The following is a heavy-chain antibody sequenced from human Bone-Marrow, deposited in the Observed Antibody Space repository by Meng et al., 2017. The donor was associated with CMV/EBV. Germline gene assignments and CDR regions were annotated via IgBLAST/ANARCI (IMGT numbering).Heavy chain of an antibody. V-gene: IGHV1-2*02. D-gene: IGHD1-26*01. Sequence: ASVKVSCKASGYTFTGYYMHWVRQAPGQGLEWMGWINPNSGGTNYAQKFQGRVTMTRDTSISTAYMELSRLRSDDTAVYYCANSSPNRTIVGANYYYGMDVRGQGTTVTVSS. J-gene: IGHJ6*02. CDR3: ANSSPNRTIVGANYYYGMDV. CDR2: INPNSGGT. CDR1: GYTFTGYY.